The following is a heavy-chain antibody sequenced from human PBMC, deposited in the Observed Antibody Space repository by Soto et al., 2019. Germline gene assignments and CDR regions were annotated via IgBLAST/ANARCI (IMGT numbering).Heavy chain of an antibody. Sequence: PGGSLRLSCAASGFTFSSYWMSWVRQAPGKGLGWVANIKQDGSEKYYVDSVKGRFTISRDNAKNSLYLQMNSLRAEDTAVYYCALLYYYYGMDVWGQGTTVTVSS. J-gene: IGHJ6*02. CDR2: IKQDGSEK. CDR3: ALLYYYYGMDV. CDR1: GFTFSSYW. V-gene: IGHV3-7*05.